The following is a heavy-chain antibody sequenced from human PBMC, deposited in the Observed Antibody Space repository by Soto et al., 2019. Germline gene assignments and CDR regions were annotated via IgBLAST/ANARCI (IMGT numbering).Heavy chain of an antibody. V-gene: IGHV3-23*01. Sequence: PGGSLRLSCSASGFTFSSYAMSWVRQAPGKGLEWVAGISGSGGRTYYADSVKGRFTISRDNSKNTLSLQVNSLRAEDTAVYYCAGVIASPGIAYWGQGTLVTVSS. J-gene: IGHJ4*02. CDR1: GFTFSSYA. D-gene: IGHD6-13*01. CDR3: AGVIASPGIAY. CDR2: ISGSGGRT.